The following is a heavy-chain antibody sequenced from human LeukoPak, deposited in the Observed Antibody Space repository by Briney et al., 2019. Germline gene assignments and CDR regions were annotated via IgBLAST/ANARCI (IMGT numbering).Heavy chain of an antibody. V-gene: IGHV4-59*11. J-gene: IGHJ4*02. CDR1: GGSISSHY. D-gene: IGHD6-6*01. CDR3: ARGLVGYFDY. CDR2: IFYSGST. Sequence: SETLSLTCTVSGGSISSHYWTWIRQPPGKGLEWIGYIFYSGSTKYNPSFKSRVTISIDASKNQFSLKLSSVTAADTAVYYCARGLVGYFDYWGQGTLVTVSS.